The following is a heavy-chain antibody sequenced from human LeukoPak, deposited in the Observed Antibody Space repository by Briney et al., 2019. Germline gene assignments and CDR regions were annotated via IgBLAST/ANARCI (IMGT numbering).Heavy chain of an antibody. V-gene: IGHV3-21*01. CDR1: GFTFSSYN. J-gene: IGHJ4*02. CDR3: ARATDYYDSSGYYGFDY. Sequence: GGSLRLSCAASGFTFSSYNMNWVRQAPGKGLEWVSSISSSSYIFYADSVKGRFTISRDNAKNSLYLQMNSLRDEDTAVYYCARATDYYDSSGYYGFDYWGQGTLVTVSS. CDR2: ISSSSYI. D-gene: IGHD3-22*01.